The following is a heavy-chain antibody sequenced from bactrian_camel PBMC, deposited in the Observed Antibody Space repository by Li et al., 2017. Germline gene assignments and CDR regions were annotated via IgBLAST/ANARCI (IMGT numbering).Heavy chain of an antibody. CDR1: GYTIRRYA. Sequence: VQLVESGGGSVQAGGSLRLSYAASGYTIRRYAVAWFRQAPGEEREGVAAIDSDSITTAYADSVKGRFTISKDNVKDTLYLQMNSLKPDDSAMYYCAAEGLGLYGDYVPGAKDFGYWGQGTQVTVS. D-gene: IGHD4*01. J-gene: IGHJ6*01. CDR3: AAEGLGLYGDYVPGAKDFGY. CDR2: IDSDSITT. V-gene: IGHV3S31*01.